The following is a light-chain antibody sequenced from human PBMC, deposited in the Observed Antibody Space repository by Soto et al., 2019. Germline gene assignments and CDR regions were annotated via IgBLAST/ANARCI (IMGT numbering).Light chain of an antibody. V-gene: IGLV2-8*01. J-gene: IGLJ1*01. CDR2: EVN. CDR1: TGDIGNYNF. Sequence: QSVLTQPTSASGSPGQSVAISCTGTTGDIGNYNFVSWYQQHPGKAPKLLIFEVNKRPSGVPDRFSGSKSGNTASLTVSGLHAEDEADYYCSSHGGNSPYVFGTGTKVTVL. CDR3: SSHGGNSPYV.